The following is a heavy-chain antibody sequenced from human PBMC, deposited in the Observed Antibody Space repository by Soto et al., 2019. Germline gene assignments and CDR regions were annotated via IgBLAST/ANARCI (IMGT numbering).Heavy chain of an antibody. CDR2: IRSKAYGGTT. J-gene: IGHJ6*02. D-gene: IGHD3-9*01. CDR3: TRDPNYDILTGYLSLMDV. CDR1: GFTFGDYA. V-gene: IGHV3-49*03. Sequence: LRLSCTASGFTFGDYAMSWFRQAPGKGLEWVGFIRSKAYGGTTEYAASVKGRFTISRDDSKSIAYLQMNSLKTEDTAVYYCTRDPNYDILTGYLSLMDVWGQGTTVTVSS.